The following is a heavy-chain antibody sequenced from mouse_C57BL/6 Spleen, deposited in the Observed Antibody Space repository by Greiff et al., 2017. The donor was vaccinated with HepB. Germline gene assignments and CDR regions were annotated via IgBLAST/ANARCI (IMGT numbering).Heavy chain of an antibody. Sequence: EVQGVESGGGIVTPGGSLKLSCAASGFTFSAYGMHWDRKAPERGLEWVAYISSGSSTIYYADTVKSRFTISRDNAKKTLFLQMTSLRSEDTAMFYCARDLDYWGQGTTLTVSS. CDR2: ISSGSSTI. V-gene: IGHV5-17*01. CDR1: GFTFSAYG. J-gene: IGHJ2*01. CDR3: ARDLDY.